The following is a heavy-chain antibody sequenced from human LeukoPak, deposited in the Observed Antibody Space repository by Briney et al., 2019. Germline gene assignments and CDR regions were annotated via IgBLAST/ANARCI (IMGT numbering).Heavy chain of an antibody. CDR3: ATMTDPLGELQPGSDY. CDR1: GGTFSSYA. CDR2: IIPIFGTA. Sequence: GSSVKVSCKASGGTFSSYAISWVRQAPGQGLEWMGGIIPIFGTANYAQKFQGRVTITTDESTSTAYMELSSLRSEDTAVYYCATMTDPLGELQPGSDYRGQGTLVTVSS. D-gene: IGHD1-26*01. J-gene: IGHJ4*02. V-gene: IGHV1-69*05.